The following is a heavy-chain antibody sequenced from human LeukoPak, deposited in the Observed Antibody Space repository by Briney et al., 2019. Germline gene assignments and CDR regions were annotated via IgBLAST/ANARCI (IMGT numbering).Heavy chain of an antibody. CDR3: ARVSWFPGTSYYYMDV. CDR2: ISAYKGNT. CDR1: GYTFTSSG. V-gene: IGHV1-18*01. Sequence: ASVKVSCKASGYTFTSSGISWVRQAPGQGLEWMGWISAYKGNTNYAQKLQGRVTMTTDTPTSTAYMELRSLRSDDTAVYYCARVSWFPGTSYYYMDVWGKGTTVTVSS. J-gene: IGHJ6*03. D-gene: IGHD1-1*01.